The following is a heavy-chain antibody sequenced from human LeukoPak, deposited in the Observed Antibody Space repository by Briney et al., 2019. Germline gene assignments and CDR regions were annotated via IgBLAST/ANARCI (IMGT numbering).Heavy chain of an antibody. CDR1: GGSISNYY. D-gene: IGHD6-6*01. J-gene: IGHJ6*02. V-gene: IGHV4-59*08. Sequence: PSETLSLTCTVSGGSISNYYWSWIRQPPGKGLEWIGYIYYSGSTNYNPSLKSRVTISVDTSKNQFSLKLSSVTAADTAVYYCARLKAARPFYYYYGMDVWGQGTTVTVSS. CDR3: ARLKAARPFYYYYGMDV. CDR2: IYYSGST.